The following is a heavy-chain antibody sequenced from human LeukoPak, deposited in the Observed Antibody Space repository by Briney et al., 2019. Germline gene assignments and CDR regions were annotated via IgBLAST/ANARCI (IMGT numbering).Heavy chain of an antibody. J-gene: IGHJ4*02. CDR1: GYTFTSHH. Sequence: ASVKVSCKASGYTFTSHHINWVRQATGQGLEWMGWMNPNSGNTGYAQKFQGRVTMTRDTSISTVYMEVSSLRSDDTAVYYCAREDYSNYGDFDYRGQGTLVTVSS. CDR3: AREDYSNYGDFDY. V-gene: IGHV1-8*01. CDR2: MNPNSGNT. D-gene: IGHD4-11*01.